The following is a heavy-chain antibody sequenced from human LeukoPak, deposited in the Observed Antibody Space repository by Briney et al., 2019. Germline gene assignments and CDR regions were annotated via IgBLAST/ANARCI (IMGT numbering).Heavy chain of an antibody. V-gene: IGHV3-11*04. J-gene: IGHJ4*02. CDR3: ARDVSAKDFGFDY. D-gene: IGHD2-15*01. Sequence: SPGESLRLSCAGSGFRFSDYYMTWIRQAPGKGLEWVSYIGSSGSPKYYADSVKGRFTISRDNSKNTLHLQMNGLRAEDTAVYYCARDVSAKDFGFDYWGPGTLVIVSS. CDR2: IGSSGSPK. CDR1: GFRFSDYY.